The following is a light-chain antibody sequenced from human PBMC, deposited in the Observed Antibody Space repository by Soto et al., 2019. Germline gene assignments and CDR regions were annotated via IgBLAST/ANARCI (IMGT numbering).Light chain of an antibody. Sequence: EIVMTQSPATLSVSPGERATLSCKASQSVGTYLAWYQQKPGQAPRLLIYGASTRATGFPARFSGGGSGTEFTLTISSLQYEDFAIYHCQQYDNLPPWTFGQGTKVEIK. J-gene: IGKJ1*01. CDR3: QQYDNLPPWT. CDR2: GAS. CDR1: QSVGTY. V-gene: IGKV3-15*01.